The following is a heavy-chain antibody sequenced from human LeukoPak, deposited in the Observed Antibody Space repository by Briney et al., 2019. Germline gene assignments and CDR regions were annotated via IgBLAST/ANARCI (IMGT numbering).Heavy chain of an antibody. CDR3: ARVGYCSSTSCYYGMDV. CDR1: GGSISSYY. Sequence: SETLSLTCTVSGGSISSYYWSWIRQPPGKGLEWIGYIYYSGSTYYNPSLKSRVTISVDTSKNQFSLKLSSVTAADTAVYYCARVGYCSSTSCYYGMDVWGQGTTVTVSS. D-gene: IGHD2-2*01. J-gene: IGHJ6*02. V-gene: IGHV4-59*06. CDR2: IYYSGST.